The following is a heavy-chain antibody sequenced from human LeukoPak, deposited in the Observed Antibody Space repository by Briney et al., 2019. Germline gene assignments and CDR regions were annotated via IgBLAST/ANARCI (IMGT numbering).Heavy chain of an antibody. CDR1: GFTFTSSA. Sequence: SVKVSCKXSGFTFTSSAMQWVRQARGQRLEWIGWIVVGSGNTNYSQKFQERVTITKDMSTSKAYMELSSLSSEDTAVYYCAADPVVTPDYYYYYMDVWGKGTTVTVSS. CDR2: IVVGSGNT. J-gene: IGHJ6*03. D-gene: IGHD4-23*01. V-gene: IGHV1-58*02. CDR3: AADPVVTPDYYYYYMDV.